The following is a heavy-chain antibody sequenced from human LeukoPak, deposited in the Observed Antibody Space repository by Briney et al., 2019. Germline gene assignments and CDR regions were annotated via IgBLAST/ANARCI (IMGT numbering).Heavy chain of an antibody. J-gene: IGHJ4*02. V-gene: IGHV3-7*04. Sequence: GGSLRLSCAASGFTFSSYGMHWVRQAQGKGLEWVAKISPDGSEKYYVDSVKGRFTISRDNAKNSLDLQMSSLRADDTAVYYCARGGSSRFDQWGQGTLVTVSS. CDR1: GFTFSSYG. CDR3: ARGGSSRFDQ. CDR2: ISPDGSEK. D-gene: IGHD6-13*01.